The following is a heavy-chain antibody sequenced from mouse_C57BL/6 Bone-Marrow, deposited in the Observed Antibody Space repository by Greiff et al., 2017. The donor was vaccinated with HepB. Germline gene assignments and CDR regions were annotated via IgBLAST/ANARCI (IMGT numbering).Heavy chain of an antibody. J-gene: IGHJ1*03. Sequence: QVQLKESGAELVKPGASVKISCKASGYAFSSYWMNWVKQRPGKGLEWIGQIYPGDGDTNYNGKFKGKATLTADKSSSTAYMQLSSLTSEDSAVYFCARRTGTGYFDVWGTGTTVTVSS. D-gene: IGHD4-1*01. CDR1: GYAFSSYW. CDR2: IYPGDGDT. CDR3: ARRTGTGYFDV. V-gene: IGHV1-80*01.